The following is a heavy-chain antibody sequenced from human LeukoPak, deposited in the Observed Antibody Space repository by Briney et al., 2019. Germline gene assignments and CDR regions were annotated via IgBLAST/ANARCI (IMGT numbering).Heavy chain of an antibody. CDR1: GFTFSSYG. CDR2: IWYDGSDK. D-gene: IGHD2-15*01. V-gene: IGHV3-33*01. CDR3: ARDGRRGYCSGGSCYYDYYYYGMDV. J-gene: IGHJ6*02. Sequence: GGSLRLSCAASGFTFSSYGMHWVRQAPGKGLEWVAVIWYDGSDKYYADSVKGRFTISRDNSKNTLYLQMNSLRAEDTAVYYCARDGRRGYCSGGSCYYDYYYYGMDVWGQGTTVTVSS.